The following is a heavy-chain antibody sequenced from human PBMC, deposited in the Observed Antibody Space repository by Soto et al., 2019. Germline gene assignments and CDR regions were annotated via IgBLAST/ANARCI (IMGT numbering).Heavy chain of an antibody. V-gene: IGHV3-48*01. J-gene: IGHJ5*02. CDR1: GFTFSSYS. CDR3: AREDSSSWLNWFDP. D-gene: IGHD6-13*01. Sequence: GGSLRLSCAASGFTFSSYSMNWVRQAPGRGLEWVSYISSSSSTIYYADSVKGRFTISRDNAKNSLYLQMNSLRAEDTAVYYCAREDSSSWLNWFDPWGQGTLVTVSS. CDR2: ISSSSSTI.